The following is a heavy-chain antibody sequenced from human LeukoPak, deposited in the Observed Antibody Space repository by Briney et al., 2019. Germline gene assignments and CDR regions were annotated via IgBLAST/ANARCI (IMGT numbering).Heavy chain of an antibody. D-gene: IGHD6-13*01. CDR2: INTNTGNP. CDR1: GYTFTTYA. CDR3: ARGHRAADFDY. V-gene: IGHV7-4-1*02. Sequence: ASVKVSCTASGYTFTTYAINWVRQAPGQGLEWMGWINTNTGNPTYAQGFTGRFVFSLDTSVSTAYLQISSLKAEDTAVYYCARGHRAADFDYWGQGTLVTVSS. J-gene: IGHJ4*02.